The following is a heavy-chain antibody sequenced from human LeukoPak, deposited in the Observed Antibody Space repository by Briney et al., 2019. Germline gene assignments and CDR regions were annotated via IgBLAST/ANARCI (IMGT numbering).Heavy chain of an antibody. CDR1: GFTFSGSA. CDR2: IRSKANSYAT. Sequence: GGSLRLSCAASGFTFSGSAMHWVRQASGKGLEWVGRIRSKANSYATAYAASVKGRFTISRDDSKSTAYLQMNSLKTEDTAVYYCTGQYYYDSSGYYRKASAYYYYMDVWGKGTAVTVSS. V-gene: IGHV3-73*01. J-gene: IGHJ6*03. CDR3: TGQYYYDSSGYYRKASAYYYYMDV. D-gene: IGHD3-22*01.